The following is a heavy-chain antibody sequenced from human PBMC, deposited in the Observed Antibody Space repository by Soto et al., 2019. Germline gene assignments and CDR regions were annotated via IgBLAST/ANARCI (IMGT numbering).Heavy chain of an antibody. Sequence: EVQLVESGGGLVKPGGSLRLSCAASGFTFSNAWMSWVRQAPGKGLEWVGRIKSKTDGGTTDYAAPVKGRFTISRDDSKNTLYLQMNSLKTEDTAVYYCTTDRYCSSTSCSGDDAFDIWGQGTMVTVSS. CDR3: TTDRYCSSTSCSGDDAFDI. CDR1: GFTFSNAW. D-gene: IGHD2-2*01. CDR2: IKSKTDGGTT. V-gene: IGHV3-15*01. J-gene: IGHJ3*02.